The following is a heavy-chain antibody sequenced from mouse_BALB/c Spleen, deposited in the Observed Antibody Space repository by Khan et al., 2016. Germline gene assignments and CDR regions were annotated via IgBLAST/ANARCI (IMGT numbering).Heavy chain of an antibody. CDR2: ISYSGST. J-gene: IGHJ2*01. CDR3: AIDYYGSSYVDD. V-gene: IGHV3-2*02. CDR1: GYSITSDYA. Sequence: EGQRQESGPGLVKPSQSLSLTCTVTGYSITSDYAWNWIRQFPGNKLEWMGYISYSGSTSYNPSLKSRLSITRDTSKNQLFLQLNCVTTEDTATYYCAIDYYGSSYVDDWGQGTTLTVSS. D-gene: IGHD1-1*01.